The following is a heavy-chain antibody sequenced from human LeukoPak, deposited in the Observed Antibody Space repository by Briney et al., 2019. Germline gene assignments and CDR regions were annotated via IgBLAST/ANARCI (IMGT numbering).Heavy chain of an antibody. Sequence: GGSLRLSCAASGFTFSNYAFHWVRQAPDKGLEWVAVIRYDGDKKHYADSVKGRFTISRDNSKNTLYLQMNSLTAEDTAVYYCARDAWEEPYVSTYFDYWGQGALVTVSS. J-gene: IGHJ4*02. D-gene: IGHD1-26*01. CDR1: GFTFSNYA. V-gene: IGHV3-30-3*01. CDR3: ARDAWEEPYVSTYFDY. CDR2: IRYDGDKK.